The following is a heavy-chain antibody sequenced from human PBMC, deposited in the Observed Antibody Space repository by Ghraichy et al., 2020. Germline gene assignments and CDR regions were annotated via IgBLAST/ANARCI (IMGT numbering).Heavy chain of an antibody. D-gene: IGHD4-17*01. CDR2: ISGSAAST. CDR1: GFTFTSYA. V-gene: IGHV3-23*01. J-gene: IGHJ4*02. CDR3: AKLPAPWDYGEVFDY. Sequence: GGSLRLSCAASGFTFTSYAMSWVRQAPGKGLEWVSSISGSAASTYYADSVKGRFTISRDNFKKRLYLQMNSLRDEDTAIYFCAKLPAPWDYGEVFDYWGQGTLVTVSS.